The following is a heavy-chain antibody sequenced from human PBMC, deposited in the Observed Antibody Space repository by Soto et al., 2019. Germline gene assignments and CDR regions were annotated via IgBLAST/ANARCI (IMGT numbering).Heavy chain of an antibody. Sequence: GGSVRLSGVDAEFAYSGYALSWIRQAPGKGLEWVSAISGSGGTTYYADSVKGRFTFSRDNSKNTLYLQMNSLRAEDTAVYYFAKTAAGWFSAFDLWAQGTMVTVSS. D-gene: IGHD6-19*01. CDR2: ISGSGGTT. CDR1: EFAYSGYA. J-gene: IGHJ3*01. CDR3: AKTAAGWFSAFDL. V-gene: IGHV3-23*01.